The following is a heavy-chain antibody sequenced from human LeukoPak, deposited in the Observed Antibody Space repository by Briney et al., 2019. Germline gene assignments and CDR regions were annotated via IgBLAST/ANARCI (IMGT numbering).Heavy chain of an antibody. V-gene: IGHV3-23*01. D-gene: IGHD4-17*01. J-gene: IGHJ4*02. CDR3: AKRDLTTEFDY. CDR2: ISGNSGSM. Sequence: GGSLRLSCAASGFTFSSYAMSWVRQAPGKGLEWVSSISGNSGSMYYTDSVKGRFTISRDSSKNTMSLQMNSLRIEDTAVYYCAKRDLTTEFDYWGQGTLVTVSS. CDR1: GFTFSSYA.